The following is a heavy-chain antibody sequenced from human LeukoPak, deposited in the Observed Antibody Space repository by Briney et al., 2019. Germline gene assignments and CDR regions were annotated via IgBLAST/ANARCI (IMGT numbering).Heavy chain of an antibody. CDR1: GGTFSSYA. J-gene: IGHJ6*03. D-gene: IGHD1-14*01. CDR2: IIPIFGTA. CDR3: ARVLLGQEPDYYYYYMDV. V-gene: IGHV1-69*13. Sequence: VASVKVSCKASGGTFSSYAISWVRQAPGQGLEWMGGIIPIFGTANYAQKFQGRVTITADESTSTAYMELSSLRSEDTAVYYCARVLLGQEPDYYYYYMDVWGKGTTVTVSS.